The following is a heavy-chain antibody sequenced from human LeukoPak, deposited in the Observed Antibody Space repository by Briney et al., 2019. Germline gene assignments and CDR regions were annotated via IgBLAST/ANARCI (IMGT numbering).Heavy chain of an antibody. J-gene: IGHJ5*02. Sequence: SETLSLTCTVSDGSISSNSYCWGWIRQPPGKGPEWIGSISYSGRTYYNPSLESRVTISVDASKNQFSLELNSVTAADTAVYYCARDQQYHRPAGWFDPWGQGTLVTVSS. CDR2: ISYSGRT. CDR3: ARDQQYHRPAGWFDP. D-gene: IGHD1-14*01. CDR1: DGSISSNSYC. V-gene: IGHV4-39*01.